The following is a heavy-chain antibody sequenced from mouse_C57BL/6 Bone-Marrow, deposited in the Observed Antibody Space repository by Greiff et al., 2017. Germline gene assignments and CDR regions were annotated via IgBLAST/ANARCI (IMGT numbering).Heavy chain of an antibody. CDR1: GYTFTSYW. D-gene: IGHD1-1*01. Sequence: QVQLQQPGAELVRPGTSVKLSCKASGYTFTSYWMHWVKQRPGQGLEWIGVIDPSDSYTNYNQKFKGKATLTVDTSSSTAYMQLSSLTSEDSAVYYCARFYGRSGYGGQGTTLTVSS. CDR3: ARFYGRSGY. CDR2: IDPSDSYT. V-gene: IGHV1-59*01. J-gene: IGHJ2*01.